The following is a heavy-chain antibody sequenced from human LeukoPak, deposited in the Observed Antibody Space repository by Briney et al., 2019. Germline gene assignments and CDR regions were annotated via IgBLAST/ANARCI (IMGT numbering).Heavy chain of an antibody. CDR2: INPNSGGT. CDR1: GYTFTGYY. J-gene: IGHJ3*02. V-gene: IGHV1-2*02. Sequence: ASVKVSCKASGYTFTGYYMHWVRQAPGQGLEWMGWINPNSGGTNYAQKFQGRVTVTRDTSISTACMELSRLRSDDTAMYYCARVGSYYDSSGSFYDIWGQGTMVTVSS. CDR3: ARVGSYYDSSGSFYDI. D-gene: IGHD3-22*01.